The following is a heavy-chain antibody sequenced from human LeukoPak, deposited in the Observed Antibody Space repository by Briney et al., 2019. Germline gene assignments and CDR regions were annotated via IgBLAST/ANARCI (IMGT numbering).Heavy chain of an antibody. J-gene: IGHJ4*02. Sequence: GGSLRLSCAASGFIFSYYGMHWVRQAPGKGLEWVAVISYDGRNKYYADSVKGRFTISRDNSKNTLYLQMNSLRAEDTAVYYCAKPHPNYYDSSGYIDYWGQGTLVTVSS. V-gene: IGHV3-30*18. D-gene: IGHD3-22*01. CDR3: AKPHPNYYDSSGYIDY. CDR2: ISYDGRNK. CDR1: GFIFSYYG.